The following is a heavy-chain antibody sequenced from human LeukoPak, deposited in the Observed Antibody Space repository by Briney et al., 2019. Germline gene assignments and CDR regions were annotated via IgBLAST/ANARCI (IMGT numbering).Heavy chain of an antibody. J-gene: IGHJ4*02. V-gene: IGHV2-70*11. CDR1: GFSLRTSGMC. CDR3: ARILDYGVDY. Sequence: SGPALVKPTQTLTLTRTFSGFSLRTSGMCVSWIRQPPGKALEWLARIDWDDDKYYSTSLKTRLTISKDTSKNQVVLTMTNMDPVDTATYYCARILDYGVDYWGQGTLVTVSS. D-gene: IGHD4-17*01. CDR2: IDWDDDK.